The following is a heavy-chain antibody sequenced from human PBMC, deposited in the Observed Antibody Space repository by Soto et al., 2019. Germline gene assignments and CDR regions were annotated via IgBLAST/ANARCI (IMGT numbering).Heavy chain of an antibody. J-gene: IGHJ3*02. Sequence: QVQLQQWGAGLLKPSETLSLTCAVYGGSFSGYYWSWIRQPPGKGLEWIGEINHSGSTNYNPSLKSRVTISVDTSKTQCSLELSSVTAADTAVYYCARETTVVTPAFDIWGQGTMVTVSS. CDR1: GGSFSGYY. D-gene: IGHD4-17*01. CDR3: ARETTVVTPAFDI. CDR2: INHSGST. V-gene: IGHV4-34*01.